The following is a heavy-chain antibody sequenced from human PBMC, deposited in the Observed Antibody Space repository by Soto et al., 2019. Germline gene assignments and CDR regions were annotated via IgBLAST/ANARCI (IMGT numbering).Heavy chain of an antibody. CDR2: ISGSGGST. CDR1: GFTFSSYG. J-gene: IGHJ4*02. D-gene: IGHD6-13*01. CDR3: AKDQGSSWYEIDY. V-gene: IGHV3-23*01. Sequence: GGSLRLSCAASGFTFSSYGISWIRLSPGKGLEWVSTISGSGGSTYYADSVKGRFTISRDNSKNTLYLQMNSLRAEDTAVYYCAKDQGSSWYEIDYWGQGTLVTVSS.